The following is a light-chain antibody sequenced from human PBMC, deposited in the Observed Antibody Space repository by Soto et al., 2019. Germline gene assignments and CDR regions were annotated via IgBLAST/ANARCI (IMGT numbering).Light chain of an antibody. CDR1: ALPKKY. CDR3: LSADSSGTYRV. Sequence: SYELTQPPSVSVSLGQMARITCSGEALPKKYAYWYQQKPGQFPVLVIYKDSERPSGIPERFSGSSSGTIVTLTISGVPAEDEADYYCLSADSSGTYRVFGTGTKLTVL. CDR2: KDS. V-gene: IGLV3-16*01. J-gene: IGLJ1*01.